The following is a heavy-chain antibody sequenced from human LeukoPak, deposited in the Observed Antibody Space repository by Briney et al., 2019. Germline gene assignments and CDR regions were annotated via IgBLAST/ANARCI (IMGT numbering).Heavy chain of an antibody. D-gene: IGHD2-15*01. CDR3: VREAGYCAPVCVKTNWFDP. J-gene: IGHJ5*02. V-gene: IGHV3-23*01. Sequence: RGSLRLSCAASGFPFSSHAMSWVRQPPGKGLEWVAAISNGKTYYADSVRGRFAISRDDSTNTVYLHMDSLRDEDTALYHCVREAGYCAPVCVKTNWFDPWGQGTLVTVS. CDR2: ISNGKT. CDR1: GFPFSSHA.